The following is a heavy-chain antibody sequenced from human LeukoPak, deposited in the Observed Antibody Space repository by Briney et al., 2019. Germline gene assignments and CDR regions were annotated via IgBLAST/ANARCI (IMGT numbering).Heavy chain of an antibody. D-gene: IGHD6-13*01. V-gene: IGHV3-66*01. Sequence: PGGSLRLSCAASGFTVSSNYMSWVRQAPGKGLEWVSVIYSGGSTYYADSVKGRFTISRDNSKNTLYLQMNSLRAEDTAVYYCAREIAAAGTVRYYYYMDVWGKGTTVTISS. J-gene: IGHJ6*03. CDR2: IYSGGST. CDR3: AREIAAAGTVRYYYYMDV. CDR1: GFTVSSNY.